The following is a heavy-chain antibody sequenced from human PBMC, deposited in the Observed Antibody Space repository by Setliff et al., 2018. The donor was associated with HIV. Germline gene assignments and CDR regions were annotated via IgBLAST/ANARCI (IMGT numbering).Heavy chain of an antibody. J-gene: IGHJ4*02. Sequence: SETLSLTCAVSGYSISSGCYWGWIRQPPGKGLEWIGSMYHTGSTYYSPSLNSRFTISVDTSKNQFSLKLRSVAAADTAVYYCARQPLYNDYDWRSYYFDYWGQGSLVTVSS. CDR2: MYHTGST. V-gene: IGHV4-38-2*01. CDR3: ARQPLYNDYDWRSYYFDY. D-gene: IGHD5-12*01. CDR1: GYSISSGCY.